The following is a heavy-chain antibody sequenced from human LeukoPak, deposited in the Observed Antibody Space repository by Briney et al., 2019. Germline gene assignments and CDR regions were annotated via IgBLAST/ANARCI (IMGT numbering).Heavy chain of an antibody. V-gene: IGHV3-23*01. D-gene: IGHD6-19*01. CDR1: GFIFSSYA. Sequence: PGGSLRLSCAASGFIFSSYAMSWFRQAPGKGLEWVSSISGSGDNTYYAESVKGRFTISRDNSKNTLFLQMNSLRAEDTAVFYCAKRSGYTTGWFFDFWGQGTLVTVSS. J-gene: IGHJ4*02. CDR3: AKRSGYTTGWFFDF. CDR2: ISGSGDNT.